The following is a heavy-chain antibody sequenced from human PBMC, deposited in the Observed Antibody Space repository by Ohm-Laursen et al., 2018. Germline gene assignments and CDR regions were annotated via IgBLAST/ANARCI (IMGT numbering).Heavy chain of an antibody. CDR1: GFSFSSYG. D-gene: IGHD1-26*01. J-gene: IGHJ4*02. CDR2: IRYDGSNE. V-gene: IGHV3-33*08. Sequence: SLRLSCSASGFSFSSYGVHWVRHAPGKGLEWIAVIRYDGSNEYYADYLKGRFTISRDNSKNTLYLQMNSLRVEDTAVYYCARDYRYDYWGQGTLVTVSS. CDR3: ARDYRYDY.